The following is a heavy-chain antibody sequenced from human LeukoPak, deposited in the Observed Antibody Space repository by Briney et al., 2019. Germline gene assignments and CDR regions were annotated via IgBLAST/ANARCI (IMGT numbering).Heavy chain of an antibody. CDR1: GFTFSSYW. Sequence: GGSLRLSCAVSGFTFSSYWMYWVRQAPGKGLVWVSRITSDGSSTFYADSVKGRFTISRDNAKNTLYLQMNSLRAEDTAVYHCAGRRRDGYNYSDYWGQGTLVTVSS. CDR2: ITSDGSST. CDR3: AGRRRDGYNYSDY. J-gene: IGHJ4*02. D-gene: IGHD5-24*01. V-gene: IGHV3-74*01.